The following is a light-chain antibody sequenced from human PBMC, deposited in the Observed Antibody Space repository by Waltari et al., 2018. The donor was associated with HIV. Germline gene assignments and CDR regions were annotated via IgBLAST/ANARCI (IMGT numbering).Light chain of an antibody. Sequence: ETEITQSPGALSVSPGERVTLSCRASQNVSTNLAWYQQKPGQPPRLLIYGASARATDGPARFSGSGSGTEFNLSIAALRSEDLAVYFCQQYNSWPLTFGPGSKVNIK. V-gene: IGKV3-15*01. CDR3: QQYNSWPLT. CDR2: GAS. CDR1: QNVSTN. J-gene: IGKJ3*01.